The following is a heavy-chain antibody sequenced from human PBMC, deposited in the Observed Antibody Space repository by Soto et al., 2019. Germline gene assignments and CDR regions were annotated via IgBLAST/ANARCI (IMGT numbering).Heavy chain of an antibody. Sequence: QSGGSLRLSCSASGFTFSSYAMHWVRQAPGKGLEYVSAISSNGGSTYYADSVKGRFTISRDNSKNTLYLQMSSLRAEDTAVYYCVKGDTAMVPDYWGQGTLVTVSS. D-gene: IGHD5-18*01. CDR3: VKGDTAMVPDY. J-gene: IGHJ4*02. CDR1: GFTFSSYA. CDR2: ISSNGGST. V-gene: IGHV3-64D*06.